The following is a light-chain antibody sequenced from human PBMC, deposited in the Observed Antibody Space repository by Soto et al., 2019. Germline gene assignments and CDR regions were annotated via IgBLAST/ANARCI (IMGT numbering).Light chain of an antibody. CDR2: EVN. CDR1: SSDIGAYDY. Sequence: QSVLTRPASLSGSPGQSITISCTGTSSDIGAYDYVSWFQQHPGKAPKLMISEVNNRPSGVSNRFSGSKSGNTAYLTISGLQPQDAGAYYCTSFAPGRIYVFGSGTKSPS. J-gene: IGLJ1*01. CDR3: TSFAPGRIYV. V-gene: IGLV2-14*01.